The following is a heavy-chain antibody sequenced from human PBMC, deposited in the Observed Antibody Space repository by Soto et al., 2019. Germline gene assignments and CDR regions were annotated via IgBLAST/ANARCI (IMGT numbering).Heavy chain of an antibody. CDR1: GYTFTSYD. CDR2: INPNSGGT. J-gene: IGHJ6*02. D-gene: IGHD6-13*01. Sequence: ASVKVSCKASGYTFTSYDMHWVRQAPGQGLEWMGWINPNSGGTNYAQKFQGWVTMTRDTSISTAYMELSRPRSDDTAVYYCARSSTSWDNYYGMDVWGQGTTVTVSS. CDR3: ARSSTSWDNYYGMDV. V-gene: IGHV1-2*04.